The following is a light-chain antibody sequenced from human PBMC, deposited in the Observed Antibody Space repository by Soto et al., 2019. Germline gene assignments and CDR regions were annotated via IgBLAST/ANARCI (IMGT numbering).Light chain of an antibody. CDR1: LSVSVY. CDR2: DAS. V-gene: IGKV3-20*01. Sequence: EIVMTQSPGTLSLSPGERATLSCRTSLSVSVYLDWYQQKPGQAPRLLISDASSRATGIPARFSGSGSGTDFTLTISSLEPEDFAVYYCQQYGSSLFTFGQGTRLEIK. CDR3: QQYGSSLFT. J-gene: IGKJ5*01.